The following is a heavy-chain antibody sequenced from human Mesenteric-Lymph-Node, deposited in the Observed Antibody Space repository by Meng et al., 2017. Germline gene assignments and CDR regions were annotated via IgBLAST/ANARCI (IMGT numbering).Heavy chain of an antibody. J-gene: IGHJ6*02. CDR2: INHSGST. V-gene: IGHV4-34*01. CDR3: ARVPRYYYDSSGYYYYYGMDV. CDR1: GGSFSGYY. Sequence: GSLRLSCAVYGGSFSGYYWSWSRQPPGKGLEWIGEINHSGSTNYNPSLKSRVTISVDTSKNQFSLKLSSVTAADTAVYYCARVPRYYYDSSGYYYYYGMDVWGQGTTVTVSS. D-gene: IGHD3-22*01.